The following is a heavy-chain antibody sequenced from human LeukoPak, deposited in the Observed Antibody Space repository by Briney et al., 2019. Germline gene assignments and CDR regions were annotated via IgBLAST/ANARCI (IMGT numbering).Heavy chain of an antibody. CDR1: GDSMTNYY. V-gene: IGHV4-59*12. Sequence: SETLSLTCTVSGDSMTNYYWSWIRQPPGKGLEWIGNIYYSGNTNYNPSLKSRVTISIDTSKNQLSLNLNSVTAADTAIYYCTREGRDSGGAQQAFDVWGQGTLITVSS. J-gene: IGHJ3*01. CDR2: IYYSGNT. CDR3: TREGRDSGGAQQAFDV. D-gene: IGHD2-21*01.